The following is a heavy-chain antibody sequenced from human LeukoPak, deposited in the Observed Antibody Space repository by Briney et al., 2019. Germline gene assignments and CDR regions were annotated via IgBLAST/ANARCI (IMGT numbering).Heavy chain of an antibody. Sequence: ASVTVSYKGSGYTFTVYYMHWVRQAPGQGGEGMGWINPNSGGTNYAQKFQGRVTMTRDTSISTAYMELSRLRSDDTAVYYCARGPYDILTGYYRLYFDYWGQGTLVTVSS. CDR1: GYTFTVYY. CDR2: INPNSGGT. CDR3: ARGPYDILTGYYRLYFDY. V-gene: IGHV1-2*02. D-gene: IGHD3-9*01. J-gene: IGHJ4*02.